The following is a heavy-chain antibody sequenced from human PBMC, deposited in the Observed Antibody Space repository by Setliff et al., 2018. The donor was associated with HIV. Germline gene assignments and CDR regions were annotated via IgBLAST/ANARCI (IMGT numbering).Heavy chain of an antibody. CDR2: IKEDGSEK. Sequence: PGGSLRLSCAASGFTFSRYWMSWVRQAPGKGLEWVANIKEDGSEKYYVDSVKGRFTISRDNAKDLLFLEMKSLRGDDTGIYFCARDLPVAGTSDNWGQGTLVTVSS. CDR1: GFTFSRYW. D-gene: IGHD6-19*01. CDR3: ARDLPVAGTSDN. V-gene: IGHV3-7*01. J-gene: IGHJ4*02.